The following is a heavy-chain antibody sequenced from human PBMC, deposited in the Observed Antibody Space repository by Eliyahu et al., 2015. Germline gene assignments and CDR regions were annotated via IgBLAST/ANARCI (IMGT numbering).Heavy chain of an antibody. V-gene: IGHV3-48*01. J-gene: IGHJ5*02. CDR1: GFTFSSYS. Sequence: EVQLVESGGGLVQPGGSLRLSCAASGFTFSSYSMNWVRQAPGKGLEWVSYISSSSSTIYYADSVKGRFTISRDNAKNSLYLQMNSLRAEDTAVYYCARRAVAGTGNWFDPWGQGTLVTVSS. CDR3: ARRAVAGTGNWFDP. D-gene: IGHD6-19*01. CDR2: ISSSSSTI.